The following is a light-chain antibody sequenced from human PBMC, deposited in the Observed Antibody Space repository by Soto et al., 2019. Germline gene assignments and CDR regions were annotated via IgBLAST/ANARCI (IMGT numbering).Light chain of an antibody. CDR3: QSYDSSLNAYV. V-gene: IGLV1-40*01. J-gene: IGLJ1*01. CDR2: RNT. CDR1: SSNIGAGYD. Sequence: QPVLTQPPSVSGAPGQRVTISCTGSSSNIGAGYDVHWYQHLPGKAPKLLIYRNTNRPSGVPDRLSGSKSGTSASLAITGLQTEDEADYYCQSYDSSLNAYVFGTGTKLTVL.